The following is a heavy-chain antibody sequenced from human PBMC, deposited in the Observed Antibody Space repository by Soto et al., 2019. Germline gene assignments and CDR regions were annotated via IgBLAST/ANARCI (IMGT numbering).Heavy chain of an antibody. V-gene: IGHV1-3*01. CDR3: AKDRPRVVSFAY. D-gene: IGHD3-22*01. J-gene: IGHJ4*02. CDR2: INAGNGKT. CDR1: GYTFTGYY. Sequence: GASVKVSCKASGYTFTGYYMHWVRQAPGQGLEWMGWINAGNGKTKYSQKFQGRVTITRDTSGSTAYMELSSLKTEDTAVYYCAKDRPRVVSFAYWDQGPRAPVS.